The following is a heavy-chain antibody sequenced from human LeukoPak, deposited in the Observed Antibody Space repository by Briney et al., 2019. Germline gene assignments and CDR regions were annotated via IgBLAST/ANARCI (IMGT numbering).Heavy chain of an antibody. CDR1: GFTFSSYW. CDR3: ASSLWFGDSHPSFDY. D-gene: IGHD3-10*01. V-gene: IGHV3-74*01. Sequence: GGSLRLSCAAFGFTFSSYWMHWVRQAPGKGLVWVSRINSDGSSTSYADSVKGRFTISRDNAKNTLYLQMNSLRAEDTAVYYCASSLWFGDSHPSFDYWGQGTLVTVSS. CDR2: INSDGSST. J-gene: IGHJ4*02.